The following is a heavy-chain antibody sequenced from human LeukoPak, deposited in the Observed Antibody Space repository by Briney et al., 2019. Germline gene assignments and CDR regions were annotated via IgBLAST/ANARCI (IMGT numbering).Heavy chain of an antibody. D-gene: IGHD2-15*01. Sequence: GGSLRLSCIASGFTLSSYEMSWIRQAPGKGLEWVSSVDYSGGDTHYADSVKGRFTISRDNSKNTLYLQMNSLRAEDTAVYYCAKQLSVVAATIDYWGQGTLVTVSS. CDR3: AKQLSVVAATIDY. V-gene: IGHV3-23*01. CDR2: VDYSGGDT. CDR1: GFTLSSYE. J-gene: IGHJ4*02.